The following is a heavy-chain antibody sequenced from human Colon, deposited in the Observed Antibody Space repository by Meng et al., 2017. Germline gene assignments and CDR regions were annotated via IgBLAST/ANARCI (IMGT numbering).Heavy chain of an antibody. CDR2: INPRTGDT. CDR1: GYTLY. V-gene: IGHV1-2*06. CDR3: ARESADGGSFDL. Sequence: QVQLVQSGAEVKKPGANVTVSCKASGYTLYIHWVRLRPGEGLEWMGRINPRTGDTKSAQSFQGRVTMTRDTSTTTFSMDLRSLTTDDSAIYFCARESADGGSFDLWGQGTLVTVSS. J-gene: IGHJ4*02. D-gene: IGHD2-15*01.